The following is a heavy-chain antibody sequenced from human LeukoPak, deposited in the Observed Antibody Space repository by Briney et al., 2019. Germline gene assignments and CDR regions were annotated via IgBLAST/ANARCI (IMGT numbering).Heavy chain of an antibody. D-gene: IGHD1-1*01. Sequence: GGSLRLSCAASGFTFSSYAMSWVRQAPGPGLEWVSAIGGSGGSTYYADSVKGRFTISRDNSKNTLYLQMNSLRAEDTAVYYCAKDRSFWNDLRLGDYWGQGTLVTVSS. CDR1: GFTFSSYA. CDR3: AKDRSFWNDLRLGDY. J-gene: IGHJ4*02. V-gene: IGHV3-23*01. CDR2: IGGSGGST.